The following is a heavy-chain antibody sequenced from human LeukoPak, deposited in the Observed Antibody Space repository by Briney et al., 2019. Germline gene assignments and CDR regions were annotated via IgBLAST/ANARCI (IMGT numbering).Heavy chain of an antibody. V-gene: IGHV3-48*02. CDR3: ASGGWELVSWGAFDI. Sequence: GGSLRLSCAASGFTFSSYSMNWVRQAPGKGLEWVSYISSSSSTIYYADSVKVRFTISRDNAKNSLYLQMNSLRDEDTAVYYCASGGWELVSWGAFDIWGQGTMVTVSS. CDR1: GFTFSSYS. J-gene: IGHJ3*02. CDR2: ISSSSSTI. D-gene: IGHD1-26*01.